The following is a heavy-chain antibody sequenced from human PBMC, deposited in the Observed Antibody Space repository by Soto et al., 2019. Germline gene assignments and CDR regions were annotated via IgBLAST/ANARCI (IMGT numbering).Heavy chain of an antibody. V-gene: IGHV3-7*01. CDR2: MNQDGGEK. Sequence: EVQLVESGGGLVQPGGSLRLSCAASGFTFSSYWMTWVRQAPGKGLEWVANMNQDGGEKYYVDSVKGRFTISRDNAKNSLFLQMTSLRAEDTAVYYCARIGRRGGWPGVWFDPWGQGTLVTVSS. CDR1: GFTFSSYW. CDR3: ARIGRRGGWPGVWFDP. D-gene: IGHD6-19*01. J-gene: IGHJ5*02.